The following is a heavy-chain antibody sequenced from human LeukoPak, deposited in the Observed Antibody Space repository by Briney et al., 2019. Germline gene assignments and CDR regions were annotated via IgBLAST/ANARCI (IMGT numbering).Heavy chain of an antibody. Sequence: SETLSLTCTVSGYSISSGYYWGWIRQPPGKGLEWIGSIYHSGSTYYNPSLKSRVTISVDTSKNQFSLKLSSVTAADTAVYYCARVAEKWELLSYAFDIWGQGTMVTVSS. J-gene: IGHJ3*02. CDR1: GYSISSGYY. CDR3: ARVAEKWELLSYAFDI. CDR2: IYHSGST. D-gene: IGHD1-26*01. V-gene: IGHV4-38-2*02.